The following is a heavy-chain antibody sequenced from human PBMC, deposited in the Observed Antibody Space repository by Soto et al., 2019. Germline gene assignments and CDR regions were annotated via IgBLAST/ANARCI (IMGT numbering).Heavy chain of an antibody. V-gene: IGHV1-2*04. D-gene: IGHD3-10*01. CDR3: GSGMGSQSY. CDR2: INPNSGAT. Sequence: QVQLVQSGAEVKKPGASVKVSCKASGYTFIDYYIHWVRQAPGQGLEWVGWINPNSGATNYAQKFQDWVTMTRDTATSTADMELRRLKADDTAVYYCGSGMGSQSYWGQGTLVTVSS. J-gene: IGHJ4*02. CDR1: GYTFIDYY.